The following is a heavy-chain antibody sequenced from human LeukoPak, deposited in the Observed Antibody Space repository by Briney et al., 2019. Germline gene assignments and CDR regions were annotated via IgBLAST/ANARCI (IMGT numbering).Heavy chain of an antibody. CDR2: IKEDGSGY. CDR1: GFTFSSFW. J-gene: IGHJ4*02. Sequence: GGSLRLSCAASGFTFSSFWVNWVRQAPGKGLEWVALIKEDGSGYYYGDSAKGRFTISRDNSKNSLYLQMNSLRAEDTAGYYCARLGIWDDGKGYPDCWGQGTLVTVYS. V-gene: IGHV3-7*01. D-gene: IGHD3-22*01. CDR3: ARLGIWDDGKGYPDC.